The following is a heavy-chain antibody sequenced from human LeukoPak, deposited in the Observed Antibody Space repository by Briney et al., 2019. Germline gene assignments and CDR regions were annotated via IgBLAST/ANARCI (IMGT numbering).Heavy chain of an antibody. J-gene: IGHJ3*02. CDR3: ARDLGIFFDAFDI. CDR1: GFNFSSYA. CDR2: ISSSSSTI. Sequence: GGSLRLSCAASGFNFSSYAMSWVRQAPGKGLEWVSYISSSSSTIYYADSVRGRFTISRDNAKNSLYLQMNSLRAEDTAVYYCARDLGIFFDAFDIWGQGTMVTVSS. D-gene: IGHD2-15*01. V-gene: IGHV3-48*01.